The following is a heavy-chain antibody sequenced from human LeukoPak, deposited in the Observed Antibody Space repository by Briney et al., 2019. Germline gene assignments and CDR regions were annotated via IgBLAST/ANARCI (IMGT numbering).Heavy chain of an antibody. CDR1: GGSFSGYY. J-gene: IGHJ4*02. V-gene: IGHV4-34*01. CDR3: ARGPFYLSSGWHPY. CDR2: INHSGST. D-gene: IGHD6-19*01. Sequence: SETLSLTCAVYGGSFSGYYWSWIRQPPGKGLEWIGEINHSGSTNYNPSLKSRVTISVDTSKNQFSLKLSSVTAADTAVYYCARGPFYLSSGWHPYWGQGTLVTVSS.